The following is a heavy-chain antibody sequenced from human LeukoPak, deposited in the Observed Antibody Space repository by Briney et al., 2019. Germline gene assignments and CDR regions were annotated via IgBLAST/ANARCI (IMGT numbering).Heavy chain of an antibody. J-gene: IGHJ4*02. CDR2: INTEGSTT. V-gene: IGHV3-74*01. CDR1: GFTFSSYW. Sequence: GGSLRLSCAASGFTFSSYWMNWVRQAPGKGLVWVSRINTEGSTTTYADSVKGRFTISRDNAKNTLYLQMNSLRAEDTAVYYCARGTASSGLDYWGQGTLVTVSS. D-gene: IGHD1-1*01. CDR3: ARGTASSGLDY.